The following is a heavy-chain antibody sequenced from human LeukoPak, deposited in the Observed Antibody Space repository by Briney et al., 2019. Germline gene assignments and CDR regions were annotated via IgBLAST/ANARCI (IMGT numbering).Heavy chain of an antibody. CDR3: ARGGSYYDTPDY. CDR1: GFTFTDHA. Sequence: GGSLRLSCAASGFTFTDHALTWVRQSPGKGLESVASINAGGDRIHFADSVKGRFTISRDNSKNTLYLQMNSLRAEDTAVYYCARGGSYYDTPDYWGQGTLVTVSS. V-gene: IGHV3-23*01. D-gene: IGHD3-22*01. J-gene: IGHJ4*02. CDR2: INAGGDRI.